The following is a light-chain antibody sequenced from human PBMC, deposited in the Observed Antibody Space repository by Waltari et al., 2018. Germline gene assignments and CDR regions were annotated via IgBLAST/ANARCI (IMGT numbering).Light chain of an antibody. CDR1: QSLLHTNGNTY. Sequence: DIVMTQTPLSLPVTPGERASICYRSSQSLLHTNGNTYLYWYLQRPGLPPRLLIYRVSNRVSGVPDRFSGSGSGTDFTLKISRVEPEDVGVYYCMQALQTHRTFGQGTKVEIK. V-gene: IGKV2-29*02. CDR2: RVS. CDR3: MQALQTHRT. J-gene: IGKJ1*01.